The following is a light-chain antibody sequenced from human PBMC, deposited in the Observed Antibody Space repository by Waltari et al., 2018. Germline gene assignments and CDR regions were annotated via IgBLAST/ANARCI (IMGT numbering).Light chain of an antibody. CDR1: QTVGTY. V-gene: IGKV3-11*01. CDR2: DAS. Sequence: EIVLTQSPATLSLSPGERATLFCSASQTVGTYLAWYQKKPGQPPRLLIFDASSRSTCIPAKFRGSGSGTDFTLTVSNLEPEDFAVYFCQQRSSWPYTFGQGTRLEI. J-gene: IGKJ2*01. CDR3: QQRSSWPYT.